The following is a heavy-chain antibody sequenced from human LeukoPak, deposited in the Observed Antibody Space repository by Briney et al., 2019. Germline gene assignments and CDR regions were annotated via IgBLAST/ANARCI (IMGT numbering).Heavy chain of an antibody. D-gene: IGHD1-26*01. J-gene: IGHJ3*02. CDR3: ARGGSYLSAFDI. Sequence: GGSLRLSCATSGFTFSSYVMSWVRQAPGKGLEWVSSISASDVSTYYADSVKGRFTISRDNSKNTLYLQMNSLRAEDTAVYYCARGGSYLSAFDIWGQGTMVTVSS. CDR1: GFTFSSYV. CDR2: ISASDVST. V-gene: IGHV3-23*01.